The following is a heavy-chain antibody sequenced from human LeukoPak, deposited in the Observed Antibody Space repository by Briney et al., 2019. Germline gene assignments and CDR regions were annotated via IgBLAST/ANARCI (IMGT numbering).Heavy chain of an antibody. CDR3: ARRRGGDAFEI. CDR1: GGSISSYY. V-gene: IGHV4-59*08. D-gene: IGHD2-15*01. J-gene: IGHJ3*02. CDR2: IYYSGST. Sequence: PSETLSLTCTVSGGSISSYYWSWIRQPPGKGLEWIGYIYYSGSTNYNPSLKSRVTISVDTSKNQFSLKLSSVTAADTAVYYCARRRGGDAFEIWGQGTVVTVSS.